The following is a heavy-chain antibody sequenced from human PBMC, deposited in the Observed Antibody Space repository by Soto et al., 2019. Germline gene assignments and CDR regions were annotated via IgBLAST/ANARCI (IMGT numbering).Heavy chain of an antibody. V-gene: IGHV3-15*07. Sequence: LRLSCAASGFTFNGAWMNWVRQGPGEGLEWVGRVKSKVDGETIDYAAPVKGRFTISRDDSRNTVYLQMNSLSTEDTAMYYCAADLPDWGAYAFDYWGQGALVTVSS. D-gene: IGHD3-16*01. CDR2: VKSKVDGETI. CDR1: GFTFNGAW. CDR3: AADLPDWGAYAFDY. J-gene: IGHJ4*02.